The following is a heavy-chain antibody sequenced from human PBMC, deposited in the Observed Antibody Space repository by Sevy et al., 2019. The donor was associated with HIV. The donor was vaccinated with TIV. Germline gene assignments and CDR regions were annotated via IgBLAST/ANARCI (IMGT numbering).Heavy chain of an antibody. D-gene: IGHD2-8*01. CDR2: LSFGCGEI. J-gene: IGHJ4*02. Sequence: GGSLRLSCAASGFTFSKYSMSWVRQPPGKGLEWVSTLSFGCGEINYADTVKDRFTISRDNSKSSVYLQMNNLRPEDTAVYYCAREGCTKPHDCWGQGTLVTVSS. CDR3: AREGCTKPHDC. V-gene: IGHV3-23*01. CDR1: GFTFSKYS.